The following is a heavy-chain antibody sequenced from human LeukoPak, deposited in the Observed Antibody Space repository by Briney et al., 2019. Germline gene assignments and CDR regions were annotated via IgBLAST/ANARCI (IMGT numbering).Heavy chain of an antibody. J-gene: IGHJ4*02. CDR2: ISYDGSNK. Sequence: GRSLRLSCAASGFTFSSYAMHWVRQAPGKGLEWVAVISYDGSNKYYADSVKGRFTISRDNSKNTLYLQMNSLRAEDTAVYYCASRGYCSSTSCYYFDYWGQGTPVTVSS. CDR1: GFTFSSYA. CDR3: ASRGYCSSTSCYYFDY. V-gene: IGHV3-30-3*01. D-gene: IGHD2-2*01.